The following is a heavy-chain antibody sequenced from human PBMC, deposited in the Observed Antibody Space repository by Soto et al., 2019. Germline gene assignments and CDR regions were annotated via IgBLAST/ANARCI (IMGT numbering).Heavy chain of an antibody. CDR1: GFTFSSYG. D-gene: IGHD3-9*01. Sequence: QVQLVESGGGVVQPGRSLRLSCAASGFTFSSYGMHWVRQAPGKGLEWVAVISYDGSNKYYADSVKGRFTISRDNSKNTLYVQMNSLRAEDTAVYYCAKDLNHPWTKIFDYWGQGTLVTVSS. CDR2: ISYDGSNK. J-gene: IGHJ4*02. V-gene: IGHV3-30*18. CDR3: AKDLNHPWTKIFDY.